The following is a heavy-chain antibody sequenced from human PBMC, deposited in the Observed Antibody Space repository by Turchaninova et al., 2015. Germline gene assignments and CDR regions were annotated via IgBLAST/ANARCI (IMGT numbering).Heavy chain of an antibody. CDR2: TSYDGSNK. D-gene: IGHD3-22*01. Sequence: QVQLVESGGGVVQPGRSLRLSCVVSGFTFSSYAMHWVRQAPGKGLEWVAVTSYDGSNKYYADSVRGRLSISRDNAKNTVYLQMNSLRAEDTALYFCVRGDYYDGSAYLDYWGQGALVTVSS. V-gene: IGHV3-30-3*01. CDR1: GFTFSSYA. CDR3: VRGDYYDGSAYLDY. J-gene: IGHJ4*02.